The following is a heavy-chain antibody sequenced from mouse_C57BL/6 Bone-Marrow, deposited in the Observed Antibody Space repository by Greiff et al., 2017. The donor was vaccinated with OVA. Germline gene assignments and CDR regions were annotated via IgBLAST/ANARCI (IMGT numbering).Heavy chain of an antibody. V-gene: IGHV3-6*01. Sequence: EVKLMESGPGLVKPSQSLSLTCSVTGYSITSGYYWNWIRQFPGNKLEWMGYISYDGSNNYNPSLKNRISITRDTSKNQFFLKLNSVTTEDTATYYCAREGLLYYFDYWGQGTTLTVSS. CDR2: ISYDGSN. CDR3: AREGLLYYFDY. D-gene: IGHD1-1*01. CDR1: GYSITSGYY. J-gene: IGHJ2*01.